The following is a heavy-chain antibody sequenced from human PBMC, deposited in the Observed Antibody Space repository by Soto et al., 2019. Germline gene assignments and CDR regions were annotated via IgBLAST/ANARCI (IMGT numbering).Heavy chain of an antibody. Sequence: EVQLVESGGGLVQPGGSLRLSCEASGFTFSNYWMHWVRQATGKGLVWVSRINPDGRTTSYADSVKGRFIISRDNAKNTVYLQMNSLRAEDTAVYYCARVEISTWGQCDSWGQGTLVTVSS. V-gene: IGHV3-74*01. CDR1: GFTFSNYW. CDR2: INPDGRTT. J-gene: IGHJ4*02. D-gene: IGHD3-16*02. CDR3: ARVEISTWGQCDS.